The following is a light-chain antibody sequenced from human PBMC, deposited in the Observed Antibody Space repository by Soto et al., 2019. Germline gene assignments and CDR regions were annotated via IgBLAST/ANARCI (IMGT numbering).Light chain of an antibody. J-gene: IGKJ4*02. CDR3: QQRSSWPLT. CDR1: QSVSSN. CDR2: GAS. Sequence: EIVLTQSPVTLSLSPGERATLSCRASQSVSSNLAWYQQKPGQAPRLLIYGASTRATGIPARLSGSGSGTEFTLTISSLEPEDFAVYFCQQRSSWPLTFGGGTKVDIK. V-gene: IGKV3-11*01.